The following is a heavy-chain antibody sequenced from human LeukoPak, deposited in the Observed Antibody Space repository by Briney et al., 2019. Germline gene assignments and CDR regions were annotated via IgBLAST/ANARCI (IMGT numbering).Heavy chain of an antibody. J-gene: IGHJ4*02. V-gene: IGHV4-39*01. CDR1: GGSISSSSYY. CDR3: ARSSYDILTGYLTPLDY. Sequence: SETLSLTCTVSGGSISSSSYYWGWIRQPPGKGLEWIGSIYYSGSTYYNPSLKSRVTISVDTSKNQFSLKLSSVTAADTAVYCCARSSYDILTGYLTPLDYWGQGTLV. D-gene: IGHD3-9*01. CDR2: IYYSGST.